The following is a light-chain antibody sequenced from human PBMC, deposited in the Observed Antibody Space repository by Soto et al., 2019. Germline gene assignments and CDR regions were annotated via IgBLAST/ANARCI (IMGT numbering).Light chain of an antibody. Sequence: QSALTQPPSASGSPGQSVAISCTGTSSDVDDYNYVSWYQQHPDTAPKLMIYDVTKRPSGVPDRFSGSKSGNTASLTISGLQAEDEADYYCCSYAGGYVFEVIFGGGTKLTVL. CDR1: SSDVDDYNY. V-gene: IGLV2-11*01. J-gene: IGLJ2*01. CDR3: CSYAGGYVFEVI. CDR2: DVT.